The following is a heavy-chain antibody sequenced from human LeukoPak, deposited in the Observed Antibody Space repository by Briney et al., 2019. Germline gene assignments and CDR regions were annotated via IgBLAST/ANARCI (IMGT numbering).Heavy chain of an antibody. CDR1: GFTFSSYG. D-gene: IGHD4-23*01. Sequence: TGGSLRLSCAASGFTFSSYGMHWVRQAPGKGLEWVAFIRYDGSNKYYADSVKGRFTISRDNSKNTLYLQMNSLRAEDTAVYYCAKDYGGNWGYYYYYMDVWGKGTTVTVSS. CDR2: IRYDGSNK. CDR3: AKDYGGNWGYYYYYMDV. V-gene: IGHV3-30*02. J-gene: IGHJ6*03.